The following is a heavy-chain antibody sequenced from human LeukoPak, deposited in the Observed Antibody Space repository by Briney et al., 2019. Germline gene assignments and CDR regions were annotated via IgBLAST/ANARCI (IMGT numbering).Heavy chain of an antibody. D-gene: IGHD3-22*01. CDR3: ARQHYYYDSSGYDAFDI. Sequence: KTSETLSLTCTVSGGSISSGGYYWSWIRQHPGKGLEWIGYIYYSGSTNYNPSLKSRVTISVDTSKNQFSLKLSSVTAADTAVYYCARQHYYYDSSGYDAFDIWGQGTMVTVSS. V-gene: IGHV4-61*08. CDR2: IYYSGST. CDR1: GGSISSGGYY. J-gene: IGHJ3*02.